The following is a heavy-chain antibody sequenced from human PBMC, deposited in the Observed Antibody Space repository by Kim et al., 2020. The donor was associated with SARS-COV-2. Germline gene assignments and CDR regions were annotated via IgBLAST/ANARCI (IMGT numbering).Heavy chain of an antibody. V-gene: IGHV3-30*02. J-gene: IGHJ4*02. Sequence: GRLTISRDNSKNTVYLQMNSLSAEDTAVYYCAKDRLGAVGGRFIRSALDYWGQGTLVTVSS. CDR3: AKDRLGAVGGRFIRSALDY. D-gene: IGHD1-26*01.